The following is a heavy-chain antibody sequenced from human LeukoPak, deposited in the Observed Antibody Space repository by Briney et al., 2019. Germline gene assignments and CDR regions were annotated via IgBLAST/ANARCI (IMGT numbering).Heavy chain of an antibody. J-gene: IGHJ4*02. D-gene: IGHD3-3*01. V-gene: IGHV4-39*01. Sequence: KSSETLSLTCTVSGGSISSSSYYWGWIRQPPGKGLEWIGSIYYSGSTYYNPSLKSRVTISVDTSKNQFSLKLSSVTAADTAVYYCTTWSGPHGDYWGQGTLVTVSS. CDR1: GGSISSSSYY. CDR3: TTWSGPHGDY. CDR2: IYYSGST.